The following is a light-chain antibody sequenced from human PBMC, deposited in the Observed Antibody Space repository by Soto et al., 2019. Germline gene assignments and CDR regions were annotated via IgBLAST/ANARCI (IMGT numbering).Light chain of an antibody. CDR1: QSVSTY. Sequence: EIVLTQSPGTLSLSPGERATLSCRASQSVSTYLAWYQQRPGQAPRLLIYGASSRATGIPDRFSGSGSGTDFTLAISRLEPEDFAVYYCQQYGRTFGGGTKV. CDR2: GAS. V-gene: IGKV3-20*01. J-gene: IGKJ4*01. CDR3: QQYGRT.